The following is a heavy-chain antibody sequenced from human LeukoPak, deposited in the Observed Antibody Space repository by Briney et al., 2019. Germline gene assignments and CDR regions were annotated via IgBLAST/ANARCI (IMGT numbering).Heavy chain of an antibody. CDR2: ISYDGSNK. Sequence: PGRSLRLSCAASGFTFSSYGMHWVRQAPGKGLEWVAVISYDGSNKYYADSVKGRFTISRDNSKNTLYLQMNSLRAEDTAVCYCAKDPNYYDSSGYYASADYWGQGTLVTVSS. CDR1: GFTFSSYG. J-gene: IGHJ4*02. D-gene: IGHD3-22*01. CDR3: AKDPNYYDSSGYYASADY. V-gene: IGHV3-30*18.